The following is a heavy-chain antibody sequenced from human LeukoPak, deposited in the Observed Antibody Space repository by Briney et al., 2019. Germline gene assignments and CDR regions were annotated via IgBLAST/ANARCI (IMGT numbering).Heavy chain of an antibody. CDR1: GGSISSGSYY. Sequence: SQTLSLTCTVSGGSISSGSYYWSWIRQPAGKGLEWIGRIYTSGSTNYNPSLKSRVTISVDTSKNQFSLKLSSVTAADTAVYYCARDVAGFLEWLESRAFDIWGQGTMVTVSS. J-gene: IGHJ3*02. V-gene: IGHV4-61*02. CDR3: ARDVAGFLEWLESRAFDI. D-gene: IGHD3-3*01. CDR2: IYTSGST.